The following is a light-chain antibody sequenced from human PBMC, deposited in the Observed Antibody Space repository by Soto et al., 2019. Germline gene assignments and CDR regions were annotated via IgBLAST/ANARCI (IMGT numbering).Light chain of an antibody. Sequence: QSALTQPASLSGSPGQSITISCTGTSSDVGGSGLVSWYQFHPGKAPKLLIFEGFKRPSGISNRFSGSKSGSTASLTISGLQAEDEADYYCCSYAGRSTWDVVFGGGTNLTVL. V-gene: IGLV2-23*01. CDR3: CSYAGRSTWDVV. CDR1: SSDVGGSGL. J-gene: IGLJ2*01. CDR2: EGF.